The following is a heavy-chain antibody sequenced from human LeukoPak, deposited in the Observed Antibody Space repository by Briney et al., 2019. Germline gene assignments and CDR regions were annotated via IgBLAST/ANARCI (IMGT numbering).Heavy chain of an antibody. D-gene: IGHD6-19*01. J-gene: IGHJ4*02. V-gene: IGHV4-59*01. CDR1: GGSISSYY. CDR3: AREYTLYRSGWFLDY. CDR2: IYYSGST. Sequence: SETLSLTCTVSGGSISSYYWSWIRQPPGKGLEWIGYIYYSGSTNYNPSLQGRVIISVDTSKNQFSLKMTSVTAADTAVYYCAREYTLYRSGWFLDYWGQGTLVTVSS.